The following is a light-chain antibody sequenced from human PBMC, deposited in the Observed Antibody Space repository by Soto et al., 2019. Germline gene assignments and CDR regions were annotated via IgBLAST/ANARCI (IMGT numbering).Light chain of an antibody. V-gene: IGLV2-14*01. J-gene: IGLJ1*01. CDR2: EVS. Sequence: QSALTQPASVSGSPGQSITISCTGTSSDVGGYNYVSWYQQHPGKAPKLMIYEVSNRPSGVSNLFSGSKSGNTASLTISGLQAEDGADYYWSSYTSSSTPYVFGPGTKLTVL. CDR1: SSDVGGYNY. CDR3: SSYTSSSTPYV.